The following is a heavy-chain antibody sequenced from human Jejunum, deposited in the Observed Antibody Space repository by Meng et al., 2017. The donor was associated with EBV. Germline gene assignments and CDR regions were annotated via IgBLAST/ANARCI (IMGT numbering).Heavy chain of an antibody. Sequence: EWQLLGSGGGLVQPGGSLRLSCAASGFTFSSSAMSWVRQAPGKGLEWVSVISGSAGSTYYADSVKGRFTISRDTSNNTLYLQMNSLRAEDTAIYYCAKLLKYWGQGTLVTVSS. CDR3: AKLLKY. V-gene: IGHV3-23*01. CDR2: ISGSAGST. CDR1: GFTFSSSA. J-gene: IGHJ4*02.